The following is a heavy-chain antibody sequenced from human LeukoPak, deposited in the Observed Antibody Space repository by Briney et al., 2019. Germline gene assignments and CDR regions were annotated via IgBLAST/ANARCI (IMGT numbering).Heavy chain of an antibody. D-gene: IGHD1-26*01. CDR3: ARLRVSGSYLYYFDY. CDR2: ILTSGTT. CDR1: NGSISSYH. Sequence: PSETLSLTCTVSNGSISSYHWSWVRQPPGKGLEWIGYILTSGTTNYNPSLKSRLTTSVDTSKNQFTLKLSSVTAADTAVYYCARLRVSGSYLYYFDYWGQGTLVTVSS. J-gene: IGHJ4*02. V-gene: IGHV4-4*09.